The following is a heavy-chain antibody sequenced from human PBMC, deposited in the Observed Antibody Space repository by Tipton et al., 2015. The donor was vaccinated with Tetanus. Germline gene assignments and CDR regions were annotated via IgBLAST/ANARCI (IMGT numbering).Heavy chain of an antibody. CDR2: VSSSGRT. CDR3: AGVLRSESVGWFDP. J-gene: IGHJ5*02. D-gene: IGHD3-3*01. V-gene: IGHV4-59*12. CDR1: GASISNFY. Sequence: LRLSCTASGASISNFYWSWIRQPPGKGLEWIAYVSSSGRTNYNPSLKSRVTISVDTSSSQFSLRLTSVTAADTAVYFCAGVLRSESVGWFDPWGQGTLVTVSS.